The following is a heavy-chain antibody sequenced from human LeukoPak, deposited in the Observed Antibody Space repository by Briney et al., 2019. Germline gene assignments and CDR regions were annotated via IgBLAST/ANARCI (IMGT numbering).Heavy chain of an antibody. CDR1: GFTFSDYW. J-gene: IGHJ3*01. D-gene: IGHD6-19*01. Sequence: GGSLRLSCAASGFTFSDYWMSWVRQAPGKGLEWVATTKQDASEKYYVDSVKGRFTISRDNVKNSLFFQMNSLRAEDTAVYYCACSGRGPFDAWGQGIMVTVSS. V-gene: IGHV3-7*01. CDR3: ACSGRGPFDA. CDR2: TKQDASEK.